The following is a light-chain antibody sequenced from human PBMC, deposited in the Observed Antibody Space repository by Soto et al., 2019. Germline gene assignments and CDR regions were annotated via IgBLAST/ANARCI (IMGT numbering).Light chain of an antibody. Sequence: QLVLTQSPSASASLGASVKLTCTLSSGHSSYAIAWHQQQPEKGPRYLMKLDSDGSHTKGDAIPDRFSGSRSGAERYLTISSLQTEDEADYYYQTWGTGIHVVFGGGTKLTVL. CDR3: QTWGTGIHVV. J-gene: IGLJ2*01. CDR2: LDSDGSH. CDR1: SGHSSYA. V-gene: IGLV4-69*01.